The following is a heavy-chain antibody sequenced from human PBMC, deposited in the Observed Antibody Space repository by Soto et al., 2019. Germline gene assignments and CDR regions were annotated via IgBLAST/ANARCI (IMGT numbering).Heavy chain of an antibody. CDR2: ISYDGSNK. J-gene: IGHJ4*02. Sequence: QVQLVESGGGVVQPGRSLRLSCAASGFPFSSYAMHWVRQAPGKGLEWVAVISYDGSNKYYADSVKGRFTISRDNSKNTLYLQMNSLRAEDTAVYYCARAEYQPLLYPRAYFDYWGQGTLVTVSS. D-gene: IGHD2-2*02. V-gene: IGHV3-30-3*01. CDR1: GFPFSSYA. CDR3: ARAEYQPLLYPRAYFDY.